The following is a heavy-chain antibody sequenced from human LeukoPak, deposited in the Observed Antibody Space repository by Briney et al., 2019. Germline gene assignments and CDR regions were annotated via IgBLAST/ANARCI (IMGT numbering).Heavy chain of an antibody. CDR1: GFTFSSYA. D-gene: IGHD3-10*01. CDR3: ANMNYGSGSYHFDY. CDR2: ISGSGGST. V-gene: IGHV3-23*01. J-gene: IGHJ4*02. Sequence: GGSLRLSCAASGFTFSSYAMSWVRQAPGKGLEWVSAISGSGGSTYYADSVKGRFTISRDNSKNTLYLQMNSLRAEDTAVYYCANMNYGSGSYHFDYWGQGTLVTVSS.